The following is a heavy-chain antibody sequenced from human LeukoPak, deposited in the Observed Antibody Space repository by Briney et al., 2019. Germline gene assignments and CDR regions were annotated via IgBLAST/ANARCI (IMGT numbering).Heavy chain of an antibody. V-gene: IGHV4-59*01. J-gene: IGHJ4*02. CDR3: ARPYGVGWSGLEH. CDR1: GGSISSYY. Sequence: SETLSLTCTVSGGSISSYYWSWIRQPPGKGLEWIGYIYYSGSTDYNPSLKSRVTISVDTSKNQFSLKLSSVTAADTAVYHCARPYGVGWSGLEHWGRGTLVTVAS. D-gene: IGHD6-19*01. CDR2: IYYSGST.